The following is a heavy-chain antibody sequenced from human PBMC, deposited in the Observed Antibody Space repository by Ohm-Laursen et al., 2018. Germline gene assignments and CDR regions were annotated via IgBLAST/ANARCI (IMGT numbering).Heavy chain of an antibody. J-gene: IGHJ4*02. V-gene: IGHV3-9*01. Sequence: SLRLSCTASGFTFDDYAMHWVRQAPGKGLEWVSGISWNSGSIGYADSVKGRFTISRDNAKNSLYLQMNSLRAEDTALYYCAKANHYDFWSGPLDYWGQGTLVTVSS. CDR1: GFTFDDYA. CDR3: AKANHYDFWSGPLDY. D-gene: IGHD3-3*01. CDR2: ISWNSGSI.